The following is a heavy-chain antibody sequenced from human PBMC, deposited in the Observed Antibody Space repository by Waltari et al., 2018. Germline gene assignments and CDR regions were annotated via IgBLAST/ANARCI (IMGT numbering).Heavy chain of an antibody. D-gene: IGHD1-20*01. Sequence: EVQLVESGGGLVEPGGSLRLSCAASGFTSVTHAINWVRQAPGKGLEWVAWIRVSDATYYEASVKGRCTISRDYSDNTVYLQMDSLRADDTAVYFCAKPFYNWDDPLHSWGQGTPVTVSS. CDR1: GFTSVTHA. CDR2: IRVSDAT. V-gene: IGHV3-23*04. CDR3: AKPFYNWDDPLHS. J-gene: IGHJ1*01.